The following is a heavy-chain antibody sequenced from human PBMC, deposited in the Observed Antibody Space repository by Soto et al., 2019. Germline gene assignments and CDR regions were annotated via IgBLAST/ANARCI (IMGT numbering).Heavy chain of an antibody. J-gene: IGHJ6*02. D-gene: IGHD2-8*01. CDR3: ARDRGGYCTNGVCGPGYYYYGMDV. CDR2: IIPIFGTA. Sequence: QVQLVQSGAEVKKPGSSVKVSCKASGGTFSSYAISWVRQAPGQGLEWMGGIIPIFGTANYAQKFQGRVTIPADESTSTDYMELSSLRSEDTAVYYCARDRGGYCTNGVCGPGYYYYGMDVWGQGTTVTVSS. V-gene: IGHV1-69*01. CDR1: GGTFSSYA.